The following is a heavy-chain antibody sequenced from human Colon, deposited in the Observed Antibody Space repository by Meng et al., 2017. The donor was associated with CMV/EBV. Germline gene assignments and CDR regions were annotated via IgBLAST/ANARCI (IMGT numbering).Heavy chain of an antibody. CDR2: IYTDSYRT. CDR1: GFMFNKFA. J-gene: IGHJ4*02. V-gene: IGHV3-23*03. D-gene: IGHD3-22*01. Sequence: GGSLRLSCAASGFMFNKFAMTWVRQAPGKGLEWVSVIYTDSYRTFYADSVKGRFTISRDDAKNSLYLQMNNLKPEDTALYYCARTWRRYDSGGYFDYWGQGTLVTVSS. CDR3: ARTWRRYDSGGYFDY.